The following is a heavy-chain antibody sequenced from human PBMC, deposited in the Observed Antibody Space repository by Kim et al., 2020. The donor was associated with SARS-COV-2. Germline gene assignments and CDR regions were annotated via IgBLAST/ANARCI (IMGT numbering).Heavy chain of an antibody. V-gene: IGHV4-39*01. CDR3: ARLNRGLPHY. Sequence: SETLSLTCTVSGGSISSANYYWGWIRQPPGNGLEWIGTIYYSGSTYYNPSLKSRVTMSVDTSKNQFSLKLTSVTAADTAVYYCARLNRGLPHYWGQGTLVTVSS. CDR2: IYYSGST. D-gene: IGHD2-15*01. CDR1: GGSISSANYY. J-gene: IGHJ4*02.